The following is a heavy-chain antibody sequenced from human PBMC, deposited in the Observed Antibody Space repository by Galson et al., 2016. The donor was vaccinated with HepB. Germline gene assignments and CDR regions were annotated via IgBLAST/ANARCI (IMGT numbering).Heavy chain of an antibody. V-gene: IGHV3-30*03. D-gene: IGHD6-19*01. CDR1: GFTFSSYG. CDR3: ASRHSGWYYFDY. CDR2: ISYDGRTK. Sequence: SLRLSCAASGFTFSSYGMQWVRQAPGKGLEWVALISYDGRTKFYADSVKGRFTISRGNAKNSLYLQMNSLRAEDTAVYYCASRHSGWYYFDYWGQGTLVTVSS. J-gene: IGHJ4*02.